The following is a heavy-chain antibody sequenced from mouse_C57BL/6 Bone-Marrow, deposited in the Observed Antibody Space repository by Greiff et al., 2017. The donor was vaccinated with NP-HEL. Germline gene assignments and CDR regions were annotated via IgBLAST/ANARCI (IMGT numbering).Heavy chain of an antibody. D-gene: IGHD3-2*02. J-gene: IGHJ4*01. Sequence: QVQLQQPGAELVKPGASVKLSCKASGYTFTSYWMHWVKQRPGRGLEWIGRIDPNSGGTKYNEKFKSKATLTVDKPSSTAYMQLSSLTSEDSAVYYCARGAAQANYAMDYWGQGTSVTVSS. CDR2: IDPNSGGT. CDR1: GYTFTSYW. CDR3: ARGAAQANYAMDY. V-gene: IGHV1-72*01.